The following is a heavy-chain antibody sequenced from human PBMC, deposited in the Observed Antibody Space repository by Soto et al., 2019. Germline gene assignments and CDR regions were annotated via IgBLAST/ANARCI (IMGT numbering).Heavy chain of an antibody. D-gene: IGHD5-18*01. CDR3: ARASGRGYSYTTPVYYYYGMDV. Sequence: QVQLQESGPGLVKPSETLSLTCTVSGGSVSSGSYYWSWIRQPPGKGLEWIGYIYYSGSTNYNPSLKSRVTISVDTSKNQFSLKLSSVTAADTAVYYCARASGRGYSYTTPVYYYYGMDVWGQGTTVTVSS. J-gene: IGHJ6*02. CDR2: IYYSGST. CDR1: GGSVSSGSYY. V-gene: IGHV4-61*01.